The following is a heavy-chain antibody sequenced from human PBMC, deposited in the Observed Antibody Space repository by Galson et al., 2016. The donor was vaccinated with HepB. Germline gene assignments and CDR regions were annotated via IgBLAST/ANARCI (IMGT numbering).Heavy chain of an antibody. CDR3: ARDTGTGVFAY. CDR2: INAGNGNT. J-gene: IGHJ4*02. Sequence: SVKVSCKASGYTFTSYAMHWVRQAPGQRPEWMGWINAGNGNTKYSQKFQGRVTITRDTSASTAYMELSSLRSEDTAVYYCARDTGTGVFAYWGQGTLVTVSS. D-gene: IGHD3-10*01. CDR1: GYTFTSYA. V-gene: IGHV1-3*01.